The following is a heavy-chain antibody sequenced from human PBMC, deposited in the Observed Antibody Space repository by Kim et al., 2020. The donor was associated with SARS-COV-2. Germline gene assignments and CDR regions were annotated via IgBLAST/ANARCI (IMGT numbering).Heavy chain of an antibody. CDR2: INHSGST. D-gene: IGHD3-22*01. J-gene: IGHJ3*02. Sequence: SETLSLTCAVYGGSFSGYYWSWIRQPPGKGLEWIGEINHSGSTNYNPSLKSRVTISVDTSKNQFSLKLSSVTAADTAVYYCATGSDGRYYDSSGYLHAFDIWGQGTMVTVSS. CDR1: GGSFSGYY. CDR3: ATGSDGRYYDSSGYLHAFDI. V-gene: IGHV4-34*01.